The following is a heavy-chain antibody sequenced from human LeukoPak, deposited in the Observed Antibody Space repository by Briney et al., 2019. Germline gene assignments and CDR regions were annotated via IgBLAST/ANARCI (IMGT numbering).Heavy chain of an antibody. J-gene: IGHJ4*02. CDR2: IYSDGGT. Sequence: GGSLRLSCVASGFTLSNSYMSWVRQAPGKGLEWVSVIYSDGGTFYSDSVKGRFTISRDYSKSTLYLQMNSLRADDTAVYYCARDSNGPAFWGQGTLVTVSS. D-gene: IGHD6-19*01. V-gene: IGHV3-53*01. CDR3: ARDSNGPAF. CDR1: GFTLSNSY.